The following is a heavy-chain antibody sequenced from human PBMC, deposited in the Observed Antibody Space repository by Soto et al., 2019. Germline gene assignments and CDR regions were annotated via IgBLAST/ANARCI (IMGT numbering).Heavy chain of an antibody. D-gene: IGHD1-26*01. Sequence: PGGSLRLSCAASGFTFSNYWMSWVRQAPGRGLEWVANIKQDGSEKYYVDSVKGRFTISRDNAKNTLYLQMNSLRAEDTAVYYCARDKVGATTGYYYYGMDVWGQGTTVTVSS. CDR2: IKQDGSEK. CDR1: GFTFSNYW. J-gene: IGHJ6*02. CDR3: ARDKVGATTGYYYYGMDV. V-gene: IGHV3-7*01.